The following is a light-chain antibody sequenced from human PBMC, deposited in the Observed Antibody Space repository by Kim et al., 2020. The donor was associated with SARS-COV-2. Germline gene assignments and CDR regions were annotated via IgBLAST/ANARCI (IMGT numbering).Light chain of an antibody. CDR3: QKYKSVPWT. V-gene: IGKV1-27*01. CDR2: YAS. Sequence: AAVGDRVTSTCRARQDISNDLAWYQQGPGKVPKLLIYYASALQSGVPSRFAGSGSETDFTLTITNLQPEDVATYYCQKYKSVPWTFGPGTKVDIK. J-gene: IGKJ1*01. CDR1: QDISND.